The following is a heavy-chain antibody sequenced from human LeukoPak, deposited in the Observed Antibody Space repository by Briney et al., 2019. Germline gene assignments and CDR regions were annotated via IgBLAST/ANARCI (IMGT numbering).Heavy chain of an antibody. CDR1: GGSISSYY. CDR3: ARALTIFNWFDP. V-gene: IGHV4-59*01. J-gene: IGHJ5*02. CDR2: IYYSGST. Sequence: SETLSLTCTVSGGSISSYYWSWIRQPPGKGPEWIGYIYYSGSTNYNPSLKSRVTISVDTSKNQFSLKLSSVTAADTAVYYCARALTIFNWFDPWGQGTLVTVSS. D-gene: IGHD3-3*01.